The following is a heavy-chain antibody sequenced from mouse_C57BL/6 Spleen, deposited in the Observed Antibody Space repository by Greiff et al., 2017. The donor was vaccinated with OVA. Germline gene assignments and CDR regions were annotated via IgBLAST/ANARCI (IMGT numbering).Heavy chain of an antibody. V-gene: IGHV1-82*01. CDR2: IYPGDGDT. CDR3: ARGDWSFDY. Sequence: QVQLQQSGPELVKPGASVKISCKASGYAFSSSWMNWVKQRPGKGLEWIGRIYPGDGDTNYNGKFKGKATLTADKSSSTAYMQLSSLTSEDSAVYFGARGDWSFDYWGQGTTLTVSS. CDR1: GYAFSSSW. D-gene: IGHD3-3*01. J-gene: IGHJ2*01.